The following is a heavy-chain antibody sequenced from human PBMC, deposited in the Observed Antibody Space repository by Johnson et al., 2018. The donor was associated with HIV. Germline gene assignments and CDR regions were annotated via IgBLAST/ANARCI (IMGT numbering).Heavy chain of an antibody. V-gene: IGHV3-9*01. J-gene: IGHJ3*02. CDR1: GFTFDDFA. CDR2: ISWNSGSI. Sequence: VQLVESGGGLVQPGRSLRLSCAASGFTFDDFAMHWVRQAPGKGLEWVSGISWNSGSIGYADSVKGRFTISRDNSKNTLYLQMNSLRAEDTTVYYCARDRFHPHAFDIWGQGTMVTVSS. D-gene: IGHD3-10*01. CDR3: ARDRFHPHAFDI.